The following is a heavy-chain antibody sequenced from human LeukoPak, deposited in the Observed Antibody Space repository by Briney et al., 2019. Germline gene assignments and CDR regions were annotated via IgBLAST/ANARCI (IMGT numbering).Heavy chain of an antibody. D-gene: IGHD2-2*01. V-gene: IGHV1-2*02. CDR1: GCTFTGYY. CDR3: ARGAGYCSSTSCLPHFDY. Sequence: ASVKVSCKASGCTFTGYYMHWVRQAPGQGLEWMGWINPNSGGTNYAQKFQGRVTMTRDTSISAAYMELSRLRSDDTAVYYCARGAGYCSSTSCLPHFDYWGQGTLVTVSS. CDR2: INPNSGGT. J-gene: IGHJ4*02.